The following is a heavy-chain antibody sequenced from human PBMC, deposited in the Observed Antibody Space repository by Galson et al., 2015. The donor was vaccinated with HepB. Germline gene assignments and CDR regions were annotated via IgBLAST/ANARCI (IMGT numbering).Heavy chain of an antibody. V-gene: IGHV3-23*01. CDR3: TKGDNFENSGYLGASEN. D-gene: IGHD3-22*01. CDR2: TSRDGESK. Sequence: SLRLSCAASGFILSNFAMAWVRQARGKGLEWVAATSRDGESKFYAGSVKGRFTVSRDNSKNTVFLQMNSLGADDTAIYYCTKGDNFENSGYLGASENWGQGTRVTVSS. CDR1: GFILSNFA. J-gene: IGHJ3*01.